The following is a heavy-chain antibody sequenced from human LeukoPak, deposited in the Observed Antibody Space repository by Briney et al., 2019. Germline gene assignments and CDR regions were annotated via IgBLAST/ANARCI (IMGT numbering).Heavy chain of an antibody. CDR2: IYYSGGT. V-gene: IGHV4-59*01. Sequence: SETLSLXCTVSGGPISSYYWRWLRQPPGRGLEWIGYIYYSGGTSYNPSLKSRVTISIDTSKNQFSLRLSSVTAADTAVYYCAREGHIWFGDLGNVWGEGTTVTVSS. D-gene: IGHD3-10*01. CDR3: AREGHIWFGDLGNV. J-gene: IGHJ6*04. CDR1: GGPISSYY.